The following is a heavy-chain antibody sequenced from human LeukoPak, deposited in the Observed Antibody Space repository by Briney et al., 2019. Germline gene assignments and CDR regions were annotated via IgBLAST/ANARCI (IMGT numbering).Heavy chain of an antibody. J-gene: IGHJ4*02. CDR3: AKGKNTGSYLSHVDY. CDR1: GFTFRDYY. Sequence: GGSLRLSCAASGFTFRDYYMSWIRQPPGKGLEWVSSISTSSSYIYYTDSVKGRFTISRDNSKNSLYLQMNSLRTEDTALYYCAKGKNTGSYLSHVDYWGQGTLVTVSS. V-gene: IGHV3-11*05. D-gene: IGHD3-10*01. CDR2: ISTSSSYI.